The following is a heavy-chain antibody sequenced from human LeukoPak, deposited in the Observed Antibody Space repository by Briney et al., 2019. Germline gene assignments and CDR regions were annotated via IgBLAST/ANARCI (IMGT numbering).Heavy chain of an antibody. CDR1: GFTFSSYA. J-gene: IGHJ4*02. CDR2: ISGSGGST. V-gene: IGHV3-23*01. Sequence: GGSLRLSCAASGFTFSSYAMSWVRQAPGKGLEWVSAISGSGGSTYYAGSVKGRFTISRDNSKNTLYLQMNSLRAEDTAVYYCAKDHDYYDTRGYFDYWGQGTLVTVSS. CDR3: AKDHDYYDTRGYFDY. D-gene: IGHD3-22*01.